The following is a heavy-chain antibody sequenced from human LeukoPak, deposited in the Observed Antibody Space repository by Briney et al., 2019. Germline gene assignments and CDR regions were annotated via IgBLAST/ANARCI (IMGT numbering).Heavy chain of an antibody. CDR3: ARDAREMATIHFDY. D-gene: IGHD5-24*01. CDR2: SYSGGSS. V-gene: IGHV3-53*01. Sequence: TGGSLRLSCAASGFTVSTNYMSWVRQAPGKGLEWVSVSYSGGSSYYADSVKGRFTISRDNAKNSLYLRMNSLRAEDTAVYYCARDAREMATIHFDYWGQGTLVTVSS. J-gene: IGHJ4*02. CDR1: GFTVSTNY.